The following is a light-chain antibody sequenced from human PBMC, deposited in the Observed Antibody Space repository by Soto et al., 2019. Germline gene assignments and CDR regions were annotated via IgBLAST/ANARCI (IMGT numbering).Light chain of an antibody. CDR1: QSVSSSY. J-gene: IGKJ4*01. Sequence: EIVLTHSPGTLSLSPCERATLSFSASQSVSSSYLAWYQQKPGQAPRLLIYGASSRATGIPDRFSGSGSGTDFTLSISRLEPEDFAVYYCQQYGVSPTFGGGTKVDIK. V-gene: IGKV3-20*01. CDR3: QQYGVSPT. CDR2: GAS.